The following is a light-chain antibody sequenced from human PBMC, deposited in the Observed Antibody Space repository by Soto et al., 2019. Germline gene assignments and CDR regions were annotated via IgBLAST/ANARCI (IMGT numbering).Light chain of an antibody. J-gene: IGLJ1*01. CDR2: SIN. Sequence: QSVLTQPPSASGTPGQRVTISCSGSSSNIGSNTVNWYQQLPGTAPKLLIYSINQRPSWVPDRFSGSKSGTSASLAISGLQSEDEADYYCAAWDDSLNGLYVFGTGTKVTVL. V-gene: IGLV1-44*01. CDR1: SSNIGSNT. CDR3: AAWDDSLNGLYV.